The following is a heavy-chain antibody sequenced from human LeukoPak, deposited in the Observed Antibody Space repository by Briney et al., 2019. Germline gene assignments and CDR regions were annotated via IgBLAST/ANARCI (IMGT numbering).Heavy chain of an antibody. V-gene: IGHV1-2*02. CDR3: ARDPTGIQLWLSQPYNWFDP. J-gene: IGHJ5*02. D-gene: IGHD5-18*01. Sequence: GASVKVFCKASGYTFTGYYMHWVRQAPGQGLEWMGWINPNSGGTNYAQKFQGRVTMTRDTSISTAYMELSRLRSDDTAVYYCARDPTGIQLWLSQPYNWFDPWGQGTLVTVSS. CDR2: INPNSGGT. CDR1: GYTFTGYY.